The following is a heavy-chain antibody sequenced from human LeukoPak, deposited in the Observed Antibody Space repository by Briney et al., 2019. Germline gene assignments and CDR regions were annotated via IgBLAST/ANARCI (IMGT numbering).Heavy chain of an antibody. CDR3: ARASITIIEGIQGHVAFDI. Sequence: GSLSLFCAASGFTFSSYGMHWVRQAPGKGLEWVAVISYDGTTKYYGDSVKGRFTISRDNSKTTLYLQMNSLRAEDTAVYYCARASITIIEGIQGHVAFDIWGQGTMVTVSS. CDR2: ISYDGTTK. D-gene: IGHD5-18*01. CDR1: GFTFSSYG. J-gene: IGHJ3*02. V-gene: IGHV3-30*03.